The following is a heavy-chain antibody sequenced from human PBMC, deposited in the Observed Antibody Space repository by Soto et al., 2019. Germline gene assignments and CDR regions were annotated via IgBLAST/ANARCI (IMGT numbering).Heavy chain of an antibody. D-gene: IGHD3-22*01. CDR3: ARGGYDTRGKTVIGWGPDC. Sequence: HVQLQESGPGPVTPSQTLSLSCTVSGVSITSGIYYWTWFRKSPGKGLEWIFYRYYSGNTYYTPSLNGRAIIAEDTSNNPFSLKMTSVTATDKAVYYCARGGYDTRGKTVIGWGPDCWGQGTLVTVSS. V-gene: IGHV4-30-4*01. J-gene: IGHJ4*02. CDR1: GVSITSGIYY. CDR2: RYYSGNT.